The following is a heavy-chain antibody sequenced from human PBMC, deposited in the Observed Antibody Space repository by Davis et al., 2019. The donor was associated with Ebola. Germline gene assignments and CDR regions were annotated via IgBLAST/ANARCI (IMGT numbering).Heavy chain of an antibody. CDR1: GYTFTSYY. CDR2: LNPSGGST. J-gene: IGHJ4*02. D-gene: IGHD6-13*01. Sequence: AASVTVSCKASGYTFTSYYMHWVRQAPGQGLEWMGILNPSGGSTSYAQKFQGRVTMTRDTSTSTVYMELSSLRSEDTAVYYCARSLQLAAAGTYVVDYWGQGTLVTVSS. CDR3: ARSLQLAAAGTYVVDY. V-gene: IGHV1-46*01.